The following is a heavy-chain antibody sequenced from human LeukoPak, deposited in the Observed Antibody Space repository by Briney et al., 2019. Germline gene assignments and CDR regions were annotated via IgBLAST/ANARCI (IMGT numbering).Heavy chain of an antibody. CDR3: ARGAYYQILTGFRCRNLGFDY. J-gene: IGHJ4*02. CDR2: IRYDGNNK. V-gene: IGHV3-30*02. Sequence: GGSLRLSCAASGFTFSSYAMHWVRQAPGKGLEWVTFIRYDGNNKYYADSVKGRFAISRDNSKNTVYLQMNSLRAENTAVYYCARGAYYQILTGFRCRNLGFDYWGQGTLVTVSS. CDR1: GFTFSSYA. D-gene: IGHD3-9*01.